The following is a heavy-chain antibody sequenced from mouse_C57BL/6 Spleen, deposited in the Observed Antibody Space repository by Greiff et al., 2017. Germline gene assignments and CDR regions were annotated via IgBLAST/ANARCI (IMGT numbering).Heavy chain of an antibody. Sequence: EVQLQQSGPELVKPGASVKMSCKASGYTFTDYNMHWVKQSHGKSLEWIGYINPNNGGTSYNQKFKGKATLTVNKSSSTDYMELRSLTSEDSAVYYCARTRSSGYPYYFDYWGQGTTLTVSS. D-gene: IGHD3-2*02. CDR3: ARTRSSGYPYYFDY. CDR1: GYTFTDYN. J-gene: IGHJ2*01. CDR2: INPNNGGT. V-gene: IGHV1-22*01.